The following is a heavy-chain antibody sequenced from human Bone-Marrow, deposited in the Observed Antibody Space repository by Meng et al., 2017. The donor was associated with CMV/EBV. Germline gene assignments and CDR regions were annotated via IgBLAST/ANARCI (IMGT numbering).Heavy chain of an antibody. V-gene: IGHV1-69*10. J-gene: IGHJ4*02. Sequence: SVKVSCKASGGTFSSYAISWVRQAPGQGLEWMGGIIPILGIANYAQKFQGRVTITADKSTSTAYMELSSLRSEDTAVYYCARGAYYYDSSGYWYFDYWGQGTRVTGSS. CDR1: GGTFSSYA. CDR2: IIPILGIA. D-gene: IGHD3-22*01. CDR3: ARGAYYYDSSGYWYFDY.